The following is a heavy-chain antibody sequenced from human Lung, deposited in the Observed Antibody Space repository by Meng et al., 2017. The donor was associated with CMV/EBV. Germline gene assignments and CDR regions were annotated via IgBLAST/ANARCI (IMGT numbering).Heavy chain of an antibody. J-gene: IGHJ6*02. CDR3: ARGGSSWGGKYYYYGMDV. CDR1: GFTFSSYW. D-gene: IGHD6-13*01. CDR2: INSDGSST. Sequence: GGSXRLXCAASGFTFSSYWMHWVRQAPGKGLVWVSRINSDGSSTSYAGSVKGRFTISRDNAKNTLYLQMNSLRAEDTAVYYCARGGSSWGGKYYYYGMDVWXQGTXVTVSS. V-gene: IGHV3-74*01.